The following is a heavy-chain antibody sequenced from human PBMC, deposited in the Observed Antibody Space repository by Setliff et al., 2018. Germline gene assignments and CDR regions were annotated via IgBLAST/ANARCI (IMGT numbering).Heavy chain of an antibody. Sequence: GESLKISCKVSGYSFTNYWIGWVRQMPGKGLEWMGIIYPGDSDTRYSPSFQGQVTFSADKSISTAYLQWSSLKASDTAMYYCARVGTAGGYYFDFWGQGALVTVSS. D-gene: IGHD2-15*01. V-gene: IGHV5-51*01. CDR3: ARVGTAGGYYFDF. J-gene: IGHJ4*02. CDR1: GYSFTNYW. CDR2: IYPGDSDT.